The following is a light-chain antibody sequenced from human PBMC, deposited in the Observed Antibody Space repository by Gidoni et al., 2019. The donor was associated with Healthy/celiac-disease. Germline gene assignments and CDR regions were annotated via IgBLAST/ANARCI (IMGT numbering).Light chain of an antibody. V-gene: IGKV3-20*01. J-gene: IGKJ2*01. CDR2: GAS. CDR3: QQYDSSPYT. Sequence: ELVLTQSPGTLSLSPGERATLSCRASQSISSSHLAWYQQKPGQAPRLVIHGASSRATGIPDRLSGSGSGTDFTLTISRLEPEDFAVYYCQQYDSSPYTFGQGTKLEIK. CDR1: QSISSSH.